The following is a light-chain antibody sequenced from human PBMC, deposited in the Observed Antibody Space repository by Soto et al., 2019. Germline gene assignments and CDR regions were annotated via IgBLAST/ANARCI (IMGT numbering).Light chain of an antibody. J-gene: IGKJ1*01. CDR3: QQYNNWPT. CDR2: HSS. CDR1: QSITTH. V-gene: IGKV3-15*01. Sequence: IVMTQSPGTLSLSAGDRATLSFRASQSITTHLAWYQQRPGQAPRLLIYHSSTRATGIPARFSGSGSGTEFTLTISSLQSEDFAVYYCQQYNNWPTFGQGTKVDI.